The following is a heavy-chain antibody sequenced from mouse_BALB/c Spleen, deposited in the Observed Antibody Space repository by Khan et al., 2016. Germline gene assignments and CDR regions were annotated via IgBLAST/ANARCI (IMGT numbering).Heavy chain of an antibody. J-gene: IGHJ2*01. V-gene: IGHV3-6*02. CDR3: ARGLPPDY. CDR1: GYSSTSGYY. D-gene: IGHD2-13*01. CDR2: VSYDGSN. Sequence: EVQVQESGPGLVKPSQSLSLTCSVTGYSSTSGYYWNWIRQFPGNKLEWRGFVSYDGSNNYNPPLKNRTSITRDTPKNQFLLKLNSVTAEDTATYFCARGLPPDYWGQGTTLTVSS.